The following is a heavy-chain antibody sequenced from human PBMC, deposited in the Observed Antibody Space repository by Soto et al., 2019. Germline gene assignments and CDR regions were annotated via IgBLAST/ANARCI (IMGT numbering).Heavy chain of an antibody. Sequence: SETLSLTCTVSGGSISSSSYYWGWIRQPPGKGLEWIGSIYYSGSTYYNPSLKSRVTISVDTSKNQFSLKLSSVTAADTAMYYCARTEFPSYYDFWSGLNWFDPWGQGTLVTVSS. J-gene: IGHJ5*02. D-gene: IGHD3-3*01. V-gene: IGHV4-39*01. CDR1: GGSISSSSYY. CDR2: IYYSGST. CDR3: ARTEFPSYYDFWSGLNWFDP.